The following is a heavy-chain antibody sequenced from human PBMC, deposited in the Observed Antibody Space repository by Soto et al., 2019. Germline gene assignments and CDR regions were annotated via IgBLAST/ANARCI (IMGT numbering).Heavy chain of an antibody. J-gene: IGHJ4*02. CDR1: GGTFSSYA. D-gene: IGHD1-26*01. CDR2: IIPIFGTA. Sequence: QVQLVQSGAEVKKPGSSVKVSCKASGGTFSSYAISWVRQAPGQGLEWMGGIIPIFGTANYAQKFQGRVTITADKSTSTAYMERSSLRSEDTAVYYCARGRSSGSYEAFDYWGQGTRVTVSS. V-gene: IGHV1-69*06. CDR3: ARGRSSGSYEAFDY.